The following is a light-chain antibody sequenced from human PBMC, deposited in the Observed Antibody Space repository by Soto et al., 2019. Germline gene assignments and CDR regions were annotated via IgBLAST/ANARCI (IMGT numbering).Light chain of an antibody. CDR1: QSVSSY. CDR2: DAS. J-gene: IGKJ4*01. CDR3: QQRSNWPPSLT. V-gene: IGKV3-11*01. Sequence: ELVLTQSPATLSLSPGERATLSCRDSQSVSSYLAWYQQKPGQAPRLLIYDASNRATGIPARFSGSGSGTDFTLTISSLEPEDFAVYYCQQRSNWPPSLTFGGGTKVDIK.